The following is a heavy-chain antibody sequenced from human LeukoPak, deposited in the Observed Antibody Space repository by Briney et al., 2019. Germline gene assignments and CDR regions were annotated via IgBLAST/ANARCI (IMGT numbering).Heavy chain of an antibody. CDR2: IYYSGST. CDR1: GGSISSGGYY. D-gene: IGHD5-18*01. J-gene: IGHJ4*02. CDR3: ARGIGGYSYGSLDY. V-gene: IGHV4-31*03. Sequence: SEALSLTCTVSGGSISSGGYYWSWIRQHPGKGLEWIGYIYYSGSTYYNPSLKSRVTISVDTSKNQFSLKLSSVTAADTAVYYCARGIGGYSYGSLDYWGQGTLVTVSS.